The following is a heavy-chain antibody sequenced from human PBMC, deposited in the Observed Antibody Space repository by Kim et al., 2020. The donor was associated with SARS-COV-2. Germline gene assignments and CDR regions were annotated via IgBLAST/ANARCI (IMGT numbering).Heavy chain of an antibody. CDR3: ARYVDIVATTWGYFDY. V-gene: IGHV4-39*01. Sequence: SETLSLTCTVSGGSISSNTYYWGWIRQPPGKGLEWIGSLYYSGSTSYNPSLKSRVTISVDTSKNQFSLKLSSVTAADTAVYYCARYVDIVATTWGYFDY. CDR2: LYYSGST. D-gene: IGHD5-12*01. J-gene: IGHJ4*03. CDR1: GGSISSNTYY.